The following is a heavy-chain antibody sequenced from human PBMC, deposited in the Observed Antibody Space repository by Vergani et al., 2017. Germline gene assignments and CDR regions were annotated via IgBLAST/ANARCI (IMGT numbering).Heavy chain of an antibody. CDR2: VSGSGGST. CDR1: GFTFSSSA. Sequence: EVQLLESGGGLVQPGGSLRLSCAASGFTFSSSAMSWVRQAPGKGLDWVSAVSGSGGSTSYADSVKGRFTISRDNSKNTLYLQMNSLRAEDTAVYYCAKDRRYCSGGSGYPFPYDYWGQGTLVTVSS. D-gene: IGHD2-15*01. CDR3: AKDRRYCSGGSGYPFPYDY. J-gene: IGHJ4*02. V-gene: IGHV3-23*01.